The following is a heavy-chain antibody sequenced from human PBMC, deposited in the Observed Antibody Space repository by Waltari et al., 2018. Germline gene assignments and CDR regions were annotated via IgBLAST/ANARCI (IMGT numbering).Heavy chain of an antibody. Sequence: EVQLVESGGGLVHPGGSLKLSCTASGFIFGDSAMHWVRQASGKGLVWVGRMKSKANNYATMYGASVKGRFTISRDDSTNTAYLQMNSLKSDDTAVYYCTSDTSRWDDYYSDYWGQGTLVTVSS. J-gene: IGHJ4*02. CDR2: MKSKANNYAT. V-gene: IGHV3-73*01. CDR3: TSDTSRWDDYYSDY. CDR1: GFIFGDSA. D-gene: IGHD1-1*01.